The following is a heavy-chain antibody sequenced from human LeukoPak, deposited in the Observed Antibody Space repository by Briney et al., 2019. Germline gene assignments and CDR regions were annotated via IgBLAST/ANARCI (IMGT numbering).Heavy chain of an antibody. Sequence: GGSLRLSCAASRFTFSNYWMSWVRQAPGKGLEWVSAISGSGGSTYYADSVKGRFTISRDNSKNTLYLQMNSLGAEDTAVYYCAKDFCSGGSCYLHYYYYMDVWGKGTTVTISS. CDR3: AKDFCSGGSCYLHYYYYMDV. CDR1: RFTFSNYW. J-gene: IGHJ6*03. CDR2: ISGSGGST. V-gene: IGHV3-23*01. D-gene: IGHD2-15*01.